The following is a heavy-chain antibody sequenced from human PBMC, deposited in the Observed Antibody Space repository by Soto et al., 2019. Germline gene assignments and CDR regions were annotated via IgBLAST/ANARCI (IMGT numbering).Heavy chain of an antibody. CDR3: AKDRVVAATNRPYYYYGMDV. CDR1: GFTFSSYG. CDR2: ISYDGSNK. J-gene: IGHJ6*02. V-gene: IGHV3-30*18. Sequence: SLRLSCAASGFTFSSYGMHWVRQAPGKGLEWVAVISYDGSNKYYADSVKGRFTISRDNSKNTLYLQMNSLRAEDTAVYYCAKDRVVAATNRPYYYYGMDVWGQGTTVTVSS. D-gene: IGHD2-15*01.